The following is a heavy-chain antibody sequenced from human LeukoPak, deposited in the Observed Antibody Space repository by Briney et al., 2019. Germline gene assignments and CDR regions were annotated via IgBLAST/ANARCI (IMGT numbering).Heavy chain of an antibody. V-gene: IGHV5-51*01. CDR1: GYSFTDYW. Sequence: ESLKISCKGSGYSFTDYWIGWVRQMAGKGLEWMAIIYPGDSKIKYSPSFQGQVTISVDKSISTAYLQWSSLKASDSAMYYCARHEQSSSWSTFDYWGQGTLVTVSS. D-gene: IGHD6-19*01. CDR3: ARHEQSSSWSTFDY. J-gene: IGHJ4*02. CDR2: IYPGDSKI.